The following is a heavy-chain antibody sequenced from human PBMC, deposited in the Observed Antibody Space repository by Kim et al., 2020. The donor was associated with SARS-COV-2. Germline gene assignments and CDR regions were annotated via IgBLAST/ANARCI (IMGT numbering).Heavy chain of an antibody. D-gene: IGHD1-1*01. CDR1: GFTFSSYA. Sequence: GGSLRLSCAASGFTFSSYAMSWVRQAPGKGLEWVSAISGSGGSTYYADSVKGRFTISRDNSKNTLYLQMNSLRAEDTAVYYCAKPFLPGRRLAQLDYWGQGTLVTVSS. V-gene: IGHV3-23*01. CDR2: ISGSGGST. J-gene: IGHJ4*02. CDR3: AKPFLPGRRLAQLDY.